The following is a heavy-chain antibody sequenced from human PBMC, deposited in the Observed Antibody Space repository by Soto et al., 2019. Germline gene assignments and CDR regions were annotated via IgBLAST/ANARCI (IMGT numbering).Heavy chain of an antibody. V-gene: IGHV1-2*04. CDR1: GYTFTGYY. Sequence: GASVKVSCKASGYTFTGYYMHWVRQAPGQGLEWMGWINPNSGGTNYAQKFQGWVTMTRDTSISTAYMELSRLRSDDTAVYYCARDPSPPETDFWSGYYIERGAVSYYYYGMDVWGQGTTVTVSS. J-gene: IGHJ6*02. CDR2: INPNSGGT. CDR3: ARDPSPPETDFWSGYYIERGAVSYYYYGMDV. D-gene: IGHD3-3*01.